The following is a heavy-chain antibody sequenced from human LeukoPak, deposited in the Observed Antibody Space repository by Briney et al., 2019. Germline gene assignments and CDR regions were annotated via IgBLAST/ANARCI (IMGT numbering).Heavy chain of an antibody. CDR1: GFIFSNAW. CDR3: TTIMVQGGLIKGSVTDY. D-gene: IGHD3-10*01. J-gene: IGHJ4*02. V-gene: IGHV3-15*05. Sequence: GGSLRLSCAASGFIFSNAWMTWVRQAPGKGLEWVGHIKSKTDGGTADYAAPVKGRYTISRDDSENTLYLHINNLEAEDTALYYCTTIMVQGGLIKGSVTDYWGQGTLVIVSS. CDR2: IKSKTDGGTA.